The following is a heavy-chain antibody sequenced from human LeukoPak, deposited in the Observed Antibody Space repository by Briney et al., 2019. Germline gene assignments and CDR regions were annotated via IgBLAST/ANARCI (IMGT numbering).Heavy chain of an antibody. J-gene: IGHJ4*02. Sequence: ASVKVSCKASGYTFTSYYMYWVRQAPGQGLEWVGIINPSGGSTSYAQKFQGRVTMTRDMSTSTVYMELSSLRSEDTAVYYCARGLGGMTYFDDWGQGTLVTVSS. CDR1: GYTFTSYY. V-gene: IGHV1-46*01. CDR3: ARGLGGMTYFDD. CDR2: INPSGGST.